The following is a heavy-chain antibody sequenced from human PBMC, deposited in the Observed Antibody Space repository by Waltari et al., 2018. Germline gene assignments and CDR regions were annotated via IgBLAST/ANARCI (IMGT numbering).Heavy chain of an antibody. CDR3: ARGYYFGSGTSYYFDY. CDR2: IYPGDSDT. CDR1: GYSFSSYW. V-gene: IGHV5-51*03. Sequence: EVQLVQSGAEVKKPGESLKISCKSSGYSFSSYWIGWVRQMPGKGLEWMGIIYPGDSDTRYSPSFEGQVTISVDKSISTAYLQWSSLKASDTAMFYCARGYYFGSGTSYYFDYWGQGTLVTVSS. J-gene: IGHJ4*02. D-gene: IGHD3-10*01.